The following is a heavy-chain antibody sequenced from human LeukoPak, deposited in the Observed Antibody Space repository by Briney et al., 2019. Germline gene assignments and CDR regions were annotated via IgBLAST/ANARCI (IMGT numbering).Heavy chain of an antibody. CDR1: GGSISSYY. V-gene: IGHV4-4*07. CDR2: IYTSGST. J-gene: IGHJ3*02. CDR3: ATSNSSSHPLDI. Sequence: SETLSLTCTVSGGSISSYYWNWIRQPAGKGLEWIGRIYTSGSTHYNPSLKSRITMSVDTSKNQFSLSLSSVTAADTAVYYCATSNSSSHPLDIWGQGTMVTVSS. D-gene: IGHD6-6*01.